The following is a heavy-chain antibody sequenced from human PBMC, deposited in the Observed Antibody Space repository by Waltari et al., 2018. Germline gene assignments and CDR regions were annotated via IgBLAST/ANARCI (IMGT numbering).Heavy chain of an antibody. CDR1: GGSISSSSYY. D-gene: IGHD6-19*01. CDR2: IYYSGST. V-gene: IGHV4-39*07. CDR3: ARGGSSGWYGDYYYGMDV. J-gene: IGHJ6*02. Sequence: QLQLQESGPGLVKPSETLSLTCTVSGGSISSSSYYWGWIRQPPGKGLEWIGSIYYSGSTYYNPSLNSRVTISVDTSKNQFSLKLSSVTAADTAVYYCARGGSSGWYGDYYYGMDVWGQGTTVTVSS.